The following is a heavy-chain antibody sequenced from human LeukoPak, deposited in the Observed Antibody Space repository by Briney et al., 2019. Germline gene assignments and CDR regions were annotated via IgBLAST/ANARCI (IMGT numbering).Heavy chain of an antibody. Sequence: ASVKVSRKASGYTFTSYDINWVRQATGQGLEWMGWMNPNSGNTGYAQKFQGRVTITRNTSISTAYMELSSLRSEDTAVYYCARGGDSSGYPLDYWGQGTLVTVSS. D-gene: IGHD3-22*01. V-gene: IGHV1-8*03. CDR3: ARGGDSSGYPLDY. J-gene: IGHJ4*02. CDR2: MNPNSGNT. CDR1: GYTFTSYD.